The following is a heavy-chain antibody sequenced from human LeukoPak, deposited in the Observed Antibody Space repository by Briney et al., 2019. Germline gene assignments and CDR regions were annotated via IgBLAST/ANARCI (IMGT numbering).Heavy chain of an antibody. CDR3: ARAVGYSSAPTDY. V-gene: IGHV4-31*03. Sequence: NPSETLSLTCTVSGGSISSGGYYWSWIRQHPGKALEWIGYIYYSGSTYYNPSLKSRVTISVDTSKNQFSLKLSSVTAADTAVYYCARAVGYSSAPTDYWGQGTLVTVSS. CDR1: GGSISSGGYY. J-gene: IGHJ4*02. CDR2: IYYSGST. D-gene: IGHD6-19*01.